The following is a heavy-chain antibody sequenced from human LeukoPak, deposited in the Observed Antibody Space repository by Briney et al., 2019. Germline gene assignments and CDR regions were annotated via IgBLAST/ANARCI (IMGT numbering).Heavy chain of an antibody. CDR2: ISGGSSYI. CDR3: ARLIVVVPTATPPVGHSADY. D-gene: IGHD2-2*02. V-gene: IGHV3-21*01. Sequence: GGSLRLSCAASGFTFSSYSMNWVRQAPGKGLEWVSSISGGSSYIYYADSVKGRSTISRDNAKSSLYLQMNSLRAEDTAVYYCARLIVVVPTATPPVGHSADYWGQGTLVTVSS. J-gene: IGHJ4*02. CDR1: GFTFSSYS.